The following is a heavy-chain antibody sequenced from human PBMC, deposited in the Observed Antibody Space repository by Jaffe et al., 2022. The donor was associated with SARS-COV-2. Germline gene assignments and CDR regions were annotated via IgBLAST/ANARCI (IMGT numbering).Heavy chain of an antibody. CDR2: FSTAGDT. V-gene: IGHV3-53*01. J-gene: IGHJ4*02. Sequence: EVQLVESGGGLIQPGGSLRLSCAASGFTVSGNYMSWVRQAPRQGLEWVSAFSTAGDTYYADSVKGRFTISRDNFRNTLYLQMNSLRVEDTAVYYCAGGRTGSSVFDHWGQGTRVTVSS. CDR3: AGGRTGSSVFDH. D-gene: IGHD6-6*01. CDR1: GFTVSGNY.